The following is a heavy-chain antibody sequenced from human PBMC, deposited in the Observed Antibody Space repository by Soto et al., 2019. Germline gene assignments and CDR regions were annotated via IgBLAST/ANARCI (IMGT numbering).Heavy chain of an antibody. Sequence: SETLSLTCTVSGGSICSYYRSWIRQPPGKGLEWIGDIYYSGSTNYNPSLKSRVTISVDTSKNQFSLKLSSVTAADTAVYYCARDRGGIDYYYYGMDVWGQGTTVTVSS. J-gene: IGHJ6*02. CDR1: GGSICSYY. D-gene: IGHD2-21*01. CDR2: IYYSGST. V-gene: IGHV4-59*01. CDR3: ARDRGGIDYYYYGMDV.